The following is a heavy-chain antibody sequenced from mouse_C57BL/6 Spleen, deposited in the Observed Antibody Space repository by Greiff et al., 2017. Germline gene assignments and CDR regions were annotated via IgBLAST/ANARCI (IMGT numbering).Heavy chain of an antibody. D-gene: IGHD1-1*01. J-gene: IGHJ2*01. CDR1: GYTFTDYY. V-gene: IGHV1-76*01. CDR3: AREGYGSFDY. CDR2: IYPGSGNT. Sequence: QVQLQQSGAELVRPGASVKLSCKASGYTFTDYYINWVKQRPGQGLEWIARIYPGSGNTYYNEKFKGKATLTAEKSSSTAYMQLSSLTSEDSAVYFCAREGYGSFDYWGQGTTLTVSS.